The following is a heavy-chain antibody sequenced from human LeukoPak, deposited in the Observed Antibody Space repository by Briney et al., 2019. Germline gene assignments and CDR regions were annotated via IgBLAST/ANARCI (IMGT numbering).Heavy chain of an antibody. CDR3: ARPNDYGDDY. D-gene: IGHD4-17*01. CDR1: GGSLSGYY. CDR2: ISHVGFT. J-gene: IGHJ4*02. Sequence: SSETLSLTCAVSGGSLSGYYWSWIRQPPGKGPEWIGDISHVGFTNYNPSLKSRVTISVDTSTNQFSLKLNSVTAADTAVYYCARPNDYGDDYWGQGTLVTVSS. V-gene: IGHV4-34*01.